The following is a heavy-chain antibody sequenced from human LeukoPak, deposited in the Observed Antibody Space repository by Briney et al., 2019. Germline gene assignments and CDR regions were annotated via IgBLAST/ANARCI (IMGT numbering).Heavy chain of an antibody. Sequence: SETLSLTCTVSGGSISSYYWSWIRQPPGKGLEWIGYIYYSGSTNYNPSLKSRVTISVDTSKNQFSLKLTSVTAADTAVYYCARVDQVRSLAYWGQGTLVTVSS. V-gene: IGHV4-59*01. CDR3: ARVDQVRSLAY. CDR2: IYYSGST. J-gene: IGHJ4*02. D-gene: IGHD2-2*01. CDR1: GGSISSYY.